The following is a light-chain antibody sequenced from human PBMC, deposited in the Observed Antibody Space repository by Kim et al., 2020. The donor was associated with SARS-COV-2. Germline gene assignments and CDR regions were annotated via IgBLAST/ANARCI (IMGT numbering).Light chain of an antibody. CDR1: QSVSSSY. J-gene: IGKJ2*01. CDR3: QQYGSSSYT. CDR2: GAS. V-gene: IGKV3-20*01. Sequence: EIVLTQSPGTLSLSPGERATLSCRASQSVSSSYSAWYQQKPGQAPRLLIYGASSSATGIPDRFSGSGSGTDFTLTISRLEPEDFAVYYCQQYGSSSYTFGQGTKLEI.